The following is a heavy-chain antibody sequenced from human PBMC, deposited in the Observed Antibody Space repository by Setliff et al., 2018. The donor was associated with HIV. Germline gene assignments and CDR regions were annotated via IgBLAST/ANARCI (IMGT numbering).Heavy chain of an antibody. V-gene: IGHV3-7*01. CDR2: IKEDGSEK. CDR1: GGSFSGYY. Sequence: PSETLSLTCAVYGGSFSGYYWSWIRQPAGKGLEWMANIKEDGSEKYYVDSVKGRFTISRDNAKNSLYLQMISLRAEDTALYYCARQGNWEFDYWGQGTLVTVSS. CDR3: ARQGNWEFDY. D-gene: IGHD7-27*01. J-gene: IGHJ4*02.